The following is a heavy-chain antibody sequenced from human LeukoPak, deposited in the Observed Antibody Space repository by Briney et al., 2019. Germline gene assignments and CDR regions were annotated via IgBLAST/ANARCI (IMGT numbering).Heavy chain of an antibody. Sequence: ASVKVSCKASGGTFSSYAISWVRQAPGQGLEWMGGIIAYNGNTNYAQKLQGRVTMTTDTSTSTAYMELRSLRSDDTAVYYCARVFEYSSSSGAFDIWGQGTMVTVSS. V-gene: IGHV1-18*01. CDR1: GGTFSSYA. D-gene: IGHD6-6*01. CDR3: ARVFEYSSSSGAFDI. CDR2: IIAYNGNT. J-gene: IGHJ3*02.